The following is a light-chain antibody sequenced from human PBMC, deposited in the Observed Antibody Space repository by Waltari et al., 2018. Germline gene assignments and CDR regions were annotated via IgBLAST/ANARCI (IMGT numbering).Light chain of an antibody. J-gene: IGKJ1*01. V-gene: IGKV3-11*01. Sequence: EIVLTQSPGTLSLSPGERATLSCRASHRIGDYLAWYQHKPGQSPRLVMFDKSIRATGIPARFSGSGSGTDFALTINSLEPEDFAVYYCQQRASWPWTFGQGTKVEVK. CDR2: DKS. CDR3: QQRASWPWT. CDR1: HRIGDY.